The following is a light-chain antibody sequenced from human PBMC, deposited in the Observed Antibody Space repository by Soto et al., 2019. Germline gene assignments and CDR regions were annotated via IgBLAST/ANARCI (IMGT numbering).Light chain of an antibody. J-gene: IGKJ1*01. CDR1: QSVSSN. Sequence: IVMTQSPATLSVSPGKRATLSCRASQSVSSNLAWYQQKPGQAPRLLIYGASTRATGIPARFSGSGSGTEFTLSISSLQAEDVALYYCQQYYTTPRTFGQGTKVDIK. CDR3: QQYYTTPRT. CDR2: GAS. V-gene: IGKV3-15*01.